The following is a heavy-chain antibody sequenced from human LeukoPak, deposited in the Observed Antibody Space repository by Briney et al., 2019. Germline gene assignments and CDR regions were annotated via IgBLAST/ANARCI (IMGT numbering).Heavy chain of an antibody. J-gene: IGHJ4*02. V-gene: IGHV3-48*04. CDR1: GFTFSSYG. CDR3: ARAKTTIAVAGTAFDY. Sequence: GGSLRLTCAASGFTFSSYGMHWVSQAPGKGLQWVSYISSSGSTIYYADSVKGRFTISRDSAKNSLYLQMNSLRAEDTAVYYCARAKTTIAVAGTAFDYWGQGTLVTVSS. D-gene: IGHD6-19*01. CDR2: ISSSGSTI.